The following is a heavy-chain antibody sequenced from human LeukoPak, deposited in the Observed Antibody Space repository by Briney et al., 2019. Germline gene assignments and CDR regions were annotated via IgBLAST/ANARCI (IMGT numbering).Heavy chain of an antibody. CDR3: ARDITDYYDSSDAFDI. V-gene: IGHV4-61*02. CDR2: VYPNGDT. J-gene: IGHJ3*02. CDR1: SGSITSDYY. Sequence: PSQTLSLTCTVSSGSITSDYYWTWIRQSAGGELEWIGRVYPNGDTKYNPSFMSRVSISVDTSKNQFSLNLISVTAADTAVYYCARDITDYYDSSDAFDIWGQGTMVTVSS. D-gene: IGHD3-22*01.